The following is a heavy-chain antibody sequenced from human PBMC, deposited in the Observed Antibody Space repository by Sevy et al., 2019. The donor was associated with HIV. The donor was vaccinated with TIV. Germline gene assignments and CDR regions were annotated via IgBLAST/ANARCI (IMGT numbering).Heavy chain of an antibody. Sequence: GESLKISCKGSGYSFTSYWIGWVRQMPGKGLEWMGIIYPGDSDTRYSPSFQGQVTISADKSISTAYLQWSSLKASDTAMYYCARFIQETSPGDIAAQPAGSYYFDYWGQGTLVTVSS. CDR2: IYPGDSDT. J-gene: IGHJ4*02. D-gene: IGHD6-6*01. CDR1: GYSFTSYW. CDR3: ARFIQETSPGDIAAQPAGSYYFDY. V-gene: IGHV5-51*01.